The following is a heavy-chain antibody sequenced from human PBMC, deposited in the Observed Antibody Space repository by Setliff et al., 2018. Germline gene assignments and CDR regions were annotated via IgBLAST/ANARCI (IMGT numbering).Heavy chain of an antibody. Sequence: ASVEVSCKASGYTFNFYGMHWVRQAPGQRPEWMGWINTDSGNTRYSQKFQGRVTIARDTSASTAYMELSSLRSEDTAIYFCARGQDSGSWIIDGWGQGTLVTVSS. CDR1: GYTFNFYG. V-gene: IGHV1-3*04. D-gene: IGHD1-26*01. CDR3: ARGQDSGSWIIDG. J-gene: IGHJ4*02. CDR2: INTDSGNT.